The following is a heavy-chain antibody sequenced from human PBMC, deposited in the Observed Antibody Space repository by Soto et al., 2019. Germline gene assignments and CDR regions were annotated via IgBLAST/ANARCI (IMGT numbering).Heavy chain of an antibody. CDR3: AKVLPTASGSSSGLGDY. CDR2: ISGSGGST. Sequence: GGSLRLSCAASGFTFSSYAMSWVRQAPGKGLEWVSAISGSGGSTYYADSVKGRFTISRDNSKNTLYLQMNSLRAEDTAVYYCAKVLPTASGSSSGLGDYWGQGTLVTVSS. V-gene: IGHV3-23*01. D-gene: IGHD1-26*01. CDR1: GFTFSSYA. J-gene: IGHJ4*02.